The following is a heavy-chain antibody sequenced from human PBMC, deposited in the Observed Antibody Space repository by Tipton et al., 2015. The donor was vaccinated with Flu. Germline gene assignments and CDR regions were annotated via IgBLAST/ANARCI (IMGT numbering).Heavy chain of an antibody. V-gene: IGHV3-53*01. D-gene: IGHD3-10*01. J-gene: IGHJ5*02. CDR2: LYTGGGT. Sequence: LSLTCSVSGDSIGSDYYWGWIRQPPGKGLEWVSVLYTGGGTTYADSVKGQFTISRDDSKNTLYLQMNSLRAEDTAVYYCTRGGGRLDWFDPWGQGTLVTVSS. CDR1: GDSIGSDYY. CDR3: TRGGGRLDWFDP.